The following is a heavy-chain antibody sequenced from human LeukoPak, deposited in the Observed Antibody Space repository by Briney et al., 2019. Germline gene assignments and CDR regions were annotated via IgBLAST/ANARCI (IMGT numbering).Heavy chain of an antibody. J-gene: IGHJ4*02. CDR3: ARDGGVYYYDSSGSLN. D-gene: IGHD3-22*01. V-gene: IGHV4-38-2*02. Sequence: SETLSLTCTVSGYSISSGYYWGWIRQSPGKGLEWIGSIYHSGSTYYNPSLKSRVTISVDTSKNQFSLKLSSVTAADTAVYYCARDGGVYYYDSSGSLNWGQGTLVTVSS. CDR2: IYHSGST. CDR1: GYSISSGYY.